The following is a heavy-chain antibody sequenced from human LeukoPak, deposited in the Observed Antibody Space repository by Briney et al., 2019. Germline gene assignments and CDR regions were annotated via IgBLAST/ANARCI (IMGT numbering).Heavy chain of an antibody. CDR3: ARVKRSTSPFDY. V-gene: IGHV1-2*02. J-gene: IGHJ4*02. D-gene: IGHD2-2*01. CDR2: INPSSGGT. CDR1: GYTFTGYY. Sequence: ASVKVSCKASGYTFTGYYMHWVRQAPGQGLEWMGWINPSSGGTNYAQKFQGRVTMTRDTSISTAYMELSRLRSDDTAVYYCARVKRSTSPFDYWGQGTLVTVSS.